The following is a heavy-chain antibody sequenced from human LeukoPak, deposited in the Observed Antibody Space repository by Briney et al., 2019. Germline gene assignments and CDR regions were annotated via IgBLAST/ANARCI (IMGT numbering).Heavy chain of an antibody. J-gene: IGHJ5*01. CDR3: ARRLRGVVSRKNWFGS. CDR2: MSPNSGDT. CDR1: GYTFTSYD. Sequence: ASVKVSCKASGYTFTSYDINWVRQASGRGLEWVGWMSPNSGDTGYAQKFQGRVTMTRDTSISTAYLDLISLTSEDTAVYYCARRLRGVVSRKNWFGSWGQGTLVTVSS. D-gene: IGHD3-10*01. V-gene: IGHV1-8*01.